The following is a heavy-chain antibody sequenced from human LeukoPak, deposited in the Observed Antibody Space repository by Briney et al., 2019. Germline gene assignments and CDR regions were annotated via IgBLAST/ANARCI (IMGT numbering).Heavy chain of an antibody. J-gene: IGHJ4*02. V-gene: IGHV3-7*01. CDR3: ARDPGIGAAGTVGHFDY. Sequence: GGSLRLSYAASGFTFSSYWMSWVRQVPGKGLQWVANIKQDGSDIYYLDSVKGRFTISRDNAKNSLYLQMNSLRAEDTAVYYCARDPGIGAAGTVGHFDYWGQGTLVTVSS. D-gene: IGHD6-13*01. CDR1: GFTFSSYW. CDR2: IKQDGSDI.